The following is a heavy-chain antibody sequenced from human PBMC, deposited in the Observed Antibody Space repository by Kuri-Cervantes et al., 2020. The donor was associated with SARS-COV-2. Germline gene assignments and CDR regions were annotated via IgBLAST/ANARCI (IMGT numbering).Heavy chain of an antibody. CDR3: ARLEKEHYYDSSGYSN. V-gene: IGHV5-51*01. Sequence: KVSCKGSGYSFTSYWIGWVRQMPGKGLEWMGIIYPGDSDTRYSPSFQGHVTISADKSISTAYLQWSSLKASDTAMYYCARLEKEHYYDSSGYSNWGQGTLVTVSS. J-gene: IGHJ4*02. D-gene: IGHD3-22*01. CDR2: IYPGDSDT. CDR1: GYSFTSYW.